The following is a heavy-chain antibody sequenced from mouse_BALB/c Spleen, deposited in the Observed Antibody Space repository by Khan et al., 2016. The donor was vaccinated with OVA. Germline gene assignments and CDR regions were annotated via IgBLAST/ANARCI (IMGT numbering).Heavy chain of an antibody. CDR2: IGPGSSNA. CDR3: ARENYYGRGCYAMDY. CDR1: GYTFTSYW. D-gene: IGHD1-1*01. Sequence: DLVKPGASVKLSCKASGYTFTSYWINWIKQRPGQGLEWIGRIGPGSSNAYYNDMFKDKATLTVDTSSNTAYIQLSSRSSEDSADYFGARENYYGRGCYAMDYWGQGVSVTVSA. J-gene: IGHJ4*01. V-gene: IGHV1S41*01.